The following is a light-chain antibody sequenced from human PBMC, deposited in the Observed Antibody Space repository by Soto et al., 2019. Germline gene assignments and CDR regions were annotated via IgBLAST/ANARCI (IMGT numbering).Light chain of an antibody. CDR2: GAS. V-gene: IGKV3-20*01. CDR3: QQYGSSPWT. J-gene: IGKJ1*01. CDR1: QTISSTY. Sequence: EMVLTQSPGTLSLSPGDRATLSCRASQTISSTYLAWYQQKPGQAPRLLIYGASSRATGIPDRFSGSGSGTDFTLTISRLEPEDFAVYYCQQYGSSPWTFGQGTKVDI.